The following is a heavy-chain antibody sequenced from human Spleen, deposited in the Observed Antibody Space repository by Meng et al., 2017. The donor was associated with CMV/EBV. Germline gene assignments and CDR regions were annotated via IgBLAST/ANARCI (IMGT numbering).Heavy chain of an antibody. J-gene: IGHJ2*01. CDR2: INHSGST. CDR3: ARVGGYDLLSYWYFDL. V-gene: IGHV4-34*01. D-gene: IGHD5-12*01. Sequence: QVQLKQWGAGLLKPSETLSLTCAAYGGSFSGYYWSWIRQPPGKGLEWIGEINHSGSTNYNPSLKSRVTISVDTSKNQFSLKLSSVTAADTAVYYCARVGGYDLLSYWYFDLWGRGTLVTVSS. CDR1: GGSFSGYY.